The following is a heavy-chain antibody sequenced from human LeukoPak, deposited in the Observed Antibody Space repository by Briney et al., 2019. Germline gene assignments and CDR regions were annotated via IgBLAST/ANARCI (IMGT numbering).Heavy chain of an antibody. Sequence: PSETLSLTCTVSGYSISSGYYWGWIRQPPGKGLEWIGSIYHTGSTYYNPSLKSRVTISVDTSKNHFSLKLISVTAADTAVYYCARHLFGSGYYPDYWGQGTLVTVSS. J-gene: IGHJ4*02. D-gene: IGHD3-22*01. V-gene: IGHV4-38-2*02. CDR3: ARHLFGSGYYPDY. CDR1: GYSISSGYY. CDR2: IYHTGST.